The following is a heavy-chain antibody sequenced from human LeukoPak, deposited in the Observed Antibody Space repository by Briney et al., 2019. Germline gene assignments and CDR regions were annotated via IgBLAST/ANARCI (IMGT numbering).Heavy chain of an antibody. J-gene: IGHJ4*02. D-gene: IGHD3-22*01. Sequence: VGSLRLSCAASGFTFTTYAMSWVRQAPGKGLEWVSAISGSGGSTYYADSVKGRFTISRDNSKNTLYLQMNSLRAEDTAVYYCARRCYDSSGFDYCGQGTLVTVSS. CDR1: GFTFTTYA. CDR3: ARRCYDSSGFDY. V-gene: IGHV3-23*01. CDR2: ISGSGGST.